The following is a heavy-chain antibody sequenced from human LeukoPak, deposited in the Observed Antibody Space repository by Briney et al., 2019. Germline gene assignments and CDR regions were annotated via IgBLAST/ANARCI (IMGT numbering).Heavy chain of an antibody. CDR2: IGAYNGDT. J-gene: IGHJ5*02. V-gene: IGHV1-18*01. CDR3: TRDRGYGDDSFDP. CDR1: GYTFSSNG. Sequence: ASVKVSCKASGYTFSSNGISWVRQAPGQGLEGMGWIGAYNGDTNYAQKFRDRVTMTTDTSTSTAYMELRSLRSDDTAVYYCTRDRGYGDDSFDPWGQGTMVIVSS. D-gene: IGHD4-17*01.